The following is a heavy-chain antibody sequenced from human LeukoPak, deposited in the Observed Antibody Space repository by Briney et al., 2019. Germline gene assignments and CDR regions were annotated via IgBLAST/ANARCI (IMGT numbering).Heavy chain of an antibody. Sequence: PGGSLRLSCAASGFTFSTYGMHWVRQAPGKGLEWVAFIRYDGSNKYYTDSVKGRFTISRDNSKNTLYLQMNSLRAEDTAVYYCTKGGLIVNWFDPWGQGTLVTASS. CDR1: GFTFSTYG. CDR3: TKGGLIVNWFDP. V-gene: IGHV3-30*02. J-gene: IGHJ5*02. D-gene: IGHD3-10*01. CDR2: IRYDGSNK.